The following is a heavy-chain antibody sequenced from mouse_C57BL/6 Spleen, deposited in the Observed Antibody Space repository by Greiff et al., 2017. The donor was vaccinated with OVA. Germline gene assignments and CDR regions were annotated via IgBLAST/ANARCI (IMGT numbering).Heavy chain of an antibody. CDR3: TREITTVVSYYAMDY. CDR2: ISSGGDYI. V-gene: IGHV5-9-1*02. CDR1: GFTFSSYA. D-gene: IGHD1-1*01. Sequence: VQLKESGEGLVKPGGSLKLSCAASGFTFSSYAMSWVRQTPEKRLEWVAYISSGGDYIYYADTVKGRFTISRDNARNTLYLQMSSLKSEDTAMYYCTREITTVVSYYAMDYWGQGTSGTVSS. J-gene: IGHJ4*01.